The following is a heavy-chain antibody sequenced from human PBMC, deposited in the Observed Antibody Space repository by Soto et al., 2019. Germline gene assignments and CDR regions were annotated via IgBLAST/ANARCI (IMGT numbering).Heavy chain of an antibody. Sequence: SETLSLTCTVSGGSVSSGSYYWSWIWQPPGKGLEWIGYIYYSGSTNYNPSLKSRVTISVDTSNNHFSLKLSSVTAADTAVYYCVRAAMSTGYHNWFDYWGQGTLVTVAS. J-gene: IGHJ4*02. D-gene: IGHD3-9*01. CDR1: GGSVSSGSYY. V-gene: IGHV4-61*01. CDR3: VRAAMSTGYHNWFDY. CDR2: IYYSGST.